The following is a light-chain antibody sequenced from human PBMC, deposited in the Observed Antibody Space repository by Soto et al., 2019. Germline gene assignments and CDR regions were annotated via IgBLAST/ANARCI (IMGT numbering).Light chain of an antibody. Sequence: EIVLTQSPGTLSLSPGERATLSCRASQSVSSNYLAWYQQKPGQAPRLLIYGASTRATGIPDRFSGSGSGTDFILTISRLEPEDFAVYYRQQYGSSPRTFGQGTKVDIK. V-gene: IGKV3-20*01. CDR3: QQYGSSPRT. CDR1: QSVSSNY. J-gene: IGKJ1*01. CDR2: GAS.